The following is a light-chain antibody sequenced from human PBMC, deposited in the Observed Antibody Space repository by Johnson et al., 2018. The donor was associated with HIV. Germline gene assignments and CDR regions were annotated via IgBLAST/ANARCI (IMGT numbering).Light chain of an antibody. CDR3: GAWDSGLNAHFL. V-gene: IGLV1-51*02. CDR2: ENK. CDR1: SSNIGKNH. Sequence: QSVLTQPPSVSAAPGQKVTISCSGSSSNIGKNHVSWYQQVPGTAPKLLIYENKKRPSGIADRFSASKSGTSATLDITGLQTGDEADYYCGAWDSGLNAHFLFGTGTKVTVL. J-gene: IGLJ1*01.